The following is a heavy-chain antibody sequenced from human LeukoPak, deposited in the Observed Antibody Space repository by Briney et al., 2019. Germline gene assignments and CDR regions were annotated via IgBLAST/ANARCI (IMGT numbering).Heavy chain of an antibody. CDR1: GGSISSHY. D-gene: IGHD7-27*01. V-gene: IGHV4-59*11. CDR2: INYSGRA. J-gene: IGHJ4*02. CDR3: ASIETGDSDY. Sequence: PSETLSLTCSVSGGSISSHYWSWIRKPPGKGLEWIGYINYSGRATYSPSLKSRVTISVDTSKNQFSLKLNSVTAADTAVYYCASIETGDSDYWGQGTLVTVSS.